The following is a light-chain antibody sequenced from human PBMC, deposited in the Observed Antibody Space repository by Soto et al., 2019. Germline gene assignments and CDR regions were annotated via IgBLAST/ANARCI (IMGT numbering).Light chain of an antibody. CDR1: RSVGTF. CDR2: GAS. CDR3: QQYSSSPPRT. V-gene: IGKV3-20*01. J-gene: IGKJ4*02. Sequence: EIVLTQSPGTLSLSPGERATLSCRASRSVGTFLAWYQQKPGQAPRLLIYGASSRATVIPDRFSGSGSGTDFTLTISRLEPEDFAVYYCQQYSSSPPRTFGGGTKVEIK.